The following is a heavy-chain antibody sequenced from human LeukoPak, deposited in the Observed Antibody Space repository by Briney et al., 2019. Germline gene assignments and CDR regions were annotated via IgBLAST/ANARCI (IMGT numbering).Heavy chain of an antibody. CDR3: ARRGPVGYCSSTSCYPAFDI. D-gene: IGHD2-2*01. Sequence: SETLSLTCTVSGGSISSSSYYWGWIRQPPGKGLEWIGSIYYSGSTYYNPSLKSRVTISVDTSKNQFSLKLSSVTAADTAVYYCARRGPVGYCSSTSCYPAFDIWGQGTMVTVSS. J-gene: IGHJ3*02. CDR1: GGSISSSSYY. V-gene: IGHV4-39*01. CDR2: IYYSGST.